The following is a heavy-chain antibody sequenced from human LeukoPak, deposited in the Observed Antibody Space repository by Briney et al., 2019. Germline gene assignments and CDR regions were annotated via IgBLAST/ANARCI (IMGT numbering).Heavy chain of an antibody. D-gene: IGHD3-3*01. CDR2: ISAYNGNT. J-gene: IGHJ6*03. Sequence: ASVKVSCKASGYTFTSYGISWVRQAPGQGLEWMGWISAYNGNTNYAQKLQGRVTMTTDTSTSTAYMELRSLRSDDTAVYYCARYPVLRFLEWYPHMDVWGKGTTVTVSS. CDR3: ARYPVLRFLEWYPHMDV. CDR1: GYTFTSYG. V-gene: IGHV1-18*01.